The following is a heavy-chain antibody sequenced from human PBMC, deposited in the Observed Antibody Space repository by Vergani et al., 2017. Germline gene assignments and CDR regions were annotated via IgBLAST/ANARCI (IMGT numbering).Heavy chain of an antibody. D-gene: IGHD2-2*01. CDR3: AKVGRYCSSTSCYYGAFDI. V-gene: IGHV3-9*01. CDR1: GITFWKFG. CDR2: ISWNSGSI. Sequence: EVDLVESGGGLAQPGGSLRLSCEASGITFWKFGMHWVRQGPGKGLEWVSGISWNSGSIGYADSVKGRFTISRDNAKNSLYLQMNSLRAEDTALYYCAKVGRYCSSTSCYYGAFDIWGQGTMVTVSS. J-gene: IGHJ3*02.